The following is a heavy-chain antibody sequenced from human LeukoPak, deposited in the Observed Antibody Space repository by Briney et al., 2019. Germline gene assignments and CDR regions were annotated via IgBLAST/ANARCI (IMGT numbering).Heavy chain of an antibody. CDR2: IYYSGST. CDR1: GGSISSYY. CDR3: ASHYGSGSPGY. D-gene: IGHD3-10*01. J-gene: IGHJ4*02. Sequence: SETLSLTCTVSGGSISSYYWSWIRQPPGKGLEWIGYIYYSGSTNYNPSLKSRVTISVDTSKNQFSLKLSSVTAADTAVYYCASHYGSGSPGYWGQGTLVTVSS. V-gene: IGHV4-59*12.